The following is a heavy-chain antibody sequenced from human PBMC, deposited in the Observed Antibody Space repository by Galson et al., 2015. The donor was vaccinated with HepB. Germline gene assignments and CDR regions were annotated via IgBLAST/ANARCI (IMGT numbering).Heavy chain of an antibody. D-gene: IGHD1-1*01. CDR2: TYYRSKWYF. CDR3: ARLDPGGDNWLLNYFDY. V-gene: IGHV6-1*01. Sequence: CAISGDSVSSKSAIWNWIRQSPSRGLEWLGRTYYRSKWYFHYADSVRGRITINPDTSKNQFSLQLNSVTPEDTATYYCARLDPGGDNWLLNYFDYWGQGTVVTVSP. CDR1: GDSVSSKSAI. J-gene: IGHJ4*02.